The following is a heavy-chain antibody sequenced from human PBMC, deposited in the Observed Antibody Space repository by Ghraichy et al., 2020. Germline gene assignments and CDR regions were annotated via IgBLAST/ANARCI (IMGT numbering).Heavy chain of an antibody. Sequence: LSLTCTASGFTFSNNDMNWVRQAPGMGLEWVSLISSSGGSAYYPDSVKGWFTISRGNSMNTLYLQMNSLRAEDTAVYYCVKGYGSDWGQGTLVTVSS. CDR2: ISSSGGSA. D-gene: IGHD3-10*01. CDR1: GFTFSNND. J-gene: IGHJ4*02. CDR3: VKGYGSD. V-gene: IGHV3-23*01.